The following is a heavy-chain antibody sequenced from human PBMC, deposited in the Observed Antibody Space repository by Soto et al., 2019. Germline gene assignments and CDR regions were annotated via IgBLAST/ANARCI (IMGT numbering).Heavy chain of an antibody. CDR1: GGSFSGYY. J-gene: IGHJ4*02. CDR2: INHSGST. Sequence: PSETLSLTCAVYGGSFSGYYWSWIRQPPGKGLEWIGEINHSGSTNYNPSLKSRVTISVDTSKNQFSLKLSSVTAADTAVYYCARIRGDYSTPFDYWGQGTLVTVSS. V-gene: IGHV4-34*01. CDR3: ARIRGDYSTPFDY. D-gene: IGHD4-4*01.